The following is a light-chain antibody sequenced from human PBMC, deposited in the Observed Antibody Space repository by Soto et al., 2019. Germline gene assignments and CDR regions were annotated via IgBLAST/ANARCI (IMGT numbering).Light chain of an antibody. CDR3: QQLNSDPIT. CDR1: QVISSY. Sequence: DIQMTQSPSSVSAPVGDRVTITCRASQVISSYLAWYWQKPGKAPKHLIYAASTLQSEVPTRFSGSRSGTEFTLTISSLQPQDFVTTYCQQLNSDPITFGQGTRLEIK. V-gene: IGKV1-9*01. CDR2: AAS. J-gene: IGKJ5*01.